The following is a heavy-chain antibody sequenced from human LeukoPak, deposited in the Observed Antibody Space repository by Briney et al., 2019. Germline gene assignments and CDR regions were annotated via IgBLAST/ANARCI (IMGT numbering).Heavy chain of an antibody. CDR3: TRVDFYYYMDF. CDR1: GYSFTDYW. Sequence: GESLKISCKASGYSFTDYWIGWVRQMPGKGLEWMGIIYPRDSHTIYSPSFQGQVTVSADKSITTAYLQWSSLKASDTAIYYCTRVDFYYYMDFWGKGTTVSVSS. CDR2: IYPRDSHT. J-gene: IGHJ6*03. V-gene: IGHV5-51*01.